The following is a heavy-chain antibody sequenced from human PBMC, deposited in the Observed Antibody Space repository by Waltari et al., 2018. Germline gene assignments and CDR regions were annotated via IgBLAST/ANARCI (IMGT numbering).Heavy chain of an antibody. Sequence: EMQLVESGGGLVQPGGSLSLSCPASGFSFSIYSMHWVRQAPGKGLVWVSRINTNGVGIVYADSVEGRFTISRDNAKNTLYLQMNNLKAEDTAVYYCTTVGATLHFWGQGTLVTVSS. J-gene: IGHJ4*02. CDR1: GFSFSIYS. D-gene: IGHD1-26*01. CDR3: TTVGATLHF. CDR2: INTNGVGI. V-gene: IGHV3-74*01.